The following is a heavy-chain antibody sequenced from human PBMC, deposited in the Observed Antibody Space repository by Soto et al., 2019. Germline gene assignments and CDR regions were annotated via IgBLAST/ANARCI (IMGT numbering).Heavy chain of an antibody. CDR3: ARTCSGGTCSFDY. J-gene: IGHJ4*02. D-gene: IGHD2-15*01. CDR1: GLTVSRNY. Sequence: PGGSLRLSCAASGLTVSRNYMNWVRQAPGKGLEWVSVIYSGGSTYYADSVKGRFTISRDNSENTLYLQMNSLRAEDTAVYYCARTCSGGTCSFDYWGQGTLVTVSS. CDR2: IYSGGST. V-gene: IGHV3-66*01.